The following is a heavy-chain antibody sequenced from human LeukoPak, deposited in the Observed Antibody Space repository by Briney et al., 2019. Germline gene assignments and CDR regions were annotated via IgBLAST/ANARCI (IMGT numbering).Heavy chain of an antibody. Sequence: GESLKISCKGSGYSFTNSWIGWVRQMPGKGLEWMGIIYPGDSDTRYSPSFQGQVTISADKSISTAYLQWSSLKASDTAIYYCARRAREEYFGYWGQGTLVTVST. CDR3: ARRAREEYFGY. J-gene: IGHJ4*02. D-gene: IGHD1-26*01. V-gene: IGHV5-51*01. CDR1: GYSFTNSW. CDR2: IYPGDSDT.